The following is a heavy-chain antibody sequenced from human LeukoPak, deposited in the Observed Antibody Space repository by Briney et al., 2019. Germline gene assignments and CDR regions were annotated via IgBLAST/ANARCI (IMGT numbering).Heavy chain of an antibody. Sequence: ASVKVSCKASGYTFTSYDINWVRQATGQGLERMGWMNPNSGNTGYAQKFQGRVTITRNTSISTAYMELSSLRSEDTAVYYCARGHISGYYDSSGYHRYHDAFDIWGQGTMVTVSS. V-gene: IGHV1-8*03. D-gene: IGHD3-22*01. CDR3: ARGHISGYYDSSGYHRYHDAFDI. CDR1: GYTFTSYD. CDR2: MNPNSGNT. J-gene: IGHJ3*02.